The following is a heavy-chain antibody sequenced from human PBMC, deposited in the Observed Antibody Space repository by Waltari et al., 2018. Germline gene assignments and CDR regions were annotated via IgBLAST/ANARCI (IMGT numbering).Heavy chain of an antibody. CDR1: GYTFTSYY. CDR2: TNPSGGRT. Sequence: QVQLVQSGAEVKKPGASVKVSCKASGYTFTSYYMHWVRQAPGQGLEWMGITNPSGGRTSDSQKFQGRVTMTRDTSTSTVYMELSSLRSEDTAVYYCARLSSWYGVGAFDIWGQGTMVTVSS. D-gene: IGHD6-13*01. J-gene: IGHJ3*02. V-gene: IGHV1-46*01. CDR3: ARLSSWYGVGAFDI.